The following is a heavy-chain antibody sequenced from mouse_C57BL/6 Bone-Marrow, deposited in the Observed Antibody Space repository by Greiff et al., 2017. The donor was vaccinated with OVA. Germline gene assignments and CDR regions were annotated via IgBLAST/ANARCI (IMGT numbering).Heavy chain of an antibody. CDR2: ISSGSSTI. J-gene: IGHJ3*01. V-gene: IGHV5-17*01. CDR3: ARDSSGYVPFAY. D-gene: IGHD3-2*02. CDR1: GFTFSDYG. Sequence: EVMLVESGGGLVKPGGSLKLSCAASGFTFSDYGMHWVRQAPEKGLEWVAYISSGSSTIYYADTVKGRFTISRDNAKNTRYLQMTSLRSEDSAMYYCARDSSGYVPFAYWGKGTLVTVSA.